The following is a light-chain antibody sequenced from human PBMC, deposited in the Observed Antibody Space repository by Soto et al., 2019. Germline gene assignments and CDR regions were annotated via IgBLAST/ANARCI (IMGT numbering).Light chain of an antibody. CDR3: QQYGNSPRYS. CDR1: QSVRRLY. Sequence: EIVLTQSPGTLSLSPGESVTLSCRASQSVRRLYLAWYQQKPGQAPRLLIYATSSRATGIPVRFTGSGSGTGFTLTIGSLEPEDFAVYYCQQYGNSPRYSSGQGTRLVIK. CDR2: ATS. J-gene: IGKJ2*03. V-gene: IGKV3-20*01.